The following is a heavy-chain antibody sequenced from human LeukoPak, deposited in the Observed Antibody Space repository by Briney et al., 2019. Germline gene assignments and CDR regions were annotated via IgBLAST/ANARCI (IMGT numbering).Heavy chain of an antibody. CDR1: GYTFTSYG. CDR2: ISAYNGNT. J-gene: IGHJ4*02. CDR3: ASGYCSGGSCYSQDY. D-gene: IGHD2-15*01. V-gene: IGHV1-18*01. Sequence: ASVKVSCKASGYTFTSYGISWVRQAPGQGLEWMGWISAYNGNTNYAQKLQGRVTMTTDTSTSTAYMELRSLRSDDTAVYYCASGYCSGGSCYSQDYWGQGTLATVSS.